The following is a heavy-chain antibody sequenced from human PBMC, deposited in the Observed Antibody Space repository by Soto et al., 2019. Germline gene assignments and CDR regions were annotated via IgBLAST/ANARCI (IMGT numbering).Heavy chain of an antibody. V-gene: IGHV1-18*01. Sequence: QVQLMQSGAEVMKPGASVKVSCKASGYTFTNYDISWVRQAPGQGLEWMGWISAYNGHTDYVQKFQGRVTMTTDISPTTAYRELRSLTSDDTAVYYCARGWELDYWGQGALVTVSS. CDR2: ISAYNGHT. J-gene: IGHJ4*02. CDR1: GYTFTNYD. CDR3: ARGWELDY. D-gene: IGHD1-26*01.